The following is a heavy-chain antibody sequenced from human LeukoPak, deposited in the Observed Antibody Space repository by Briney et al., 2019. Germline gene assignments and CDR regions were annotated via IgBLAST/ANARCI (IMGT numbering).Heavy chain of an antibody. V-gene: IGHV1-2*02. CDR1: GYTFTSYG. CDR2: INPNSGGT. J-gene: IGHJ5*02. CDR3: ARGEGFLEWLSPDTIHVWFDP. Sequence: ASVKVSCKASGYTFTSYGISWVRQAPGQGLEWMGWINPNSGGTNYAQKFQGRVTMTRDTSISTAYMELSRLRSDDTAMYYCARGEGFLEWLSPDTIHVWFDPWGQGTLVTVSS. D-gene: IGHD3-3*01.